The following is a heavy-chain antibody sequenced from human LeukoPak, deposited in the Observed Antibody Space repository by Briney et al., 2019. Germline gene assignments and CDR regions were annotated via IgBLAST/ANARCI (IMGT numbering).Heavy chain of an antibody. CDR3: ARRVGPTTQWFDP. J-gene: IGHJ5*02. V-gene: IGHV3-66*02. CDR2: IYPNGDT. D-gene: IGHD1-26*01. CDR1: GFTVSDIY. Sequence: GGSLRLSCAVSGFTVSDIYMSWVRQAPGKGLEWVSVIYPNGDTYYADSVKGRFTTSRDNSKNTVYLRMNSLRAEDTALYYCARRVGPTTQWFDPWGQGTLVTVSS.